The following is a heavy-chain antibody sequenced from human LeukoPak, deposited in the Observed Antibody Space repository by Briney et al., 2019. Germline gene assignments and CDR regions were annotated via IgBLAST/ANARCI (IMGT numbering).Heavy chain of an antibody. D-gene: IGHD1-1*01. CDR1: GGSISSYY. Sequence: SETLSLTCTVSGGSISSYYWSWIRQPAGKGLEWIGRIYTSGGTNYNPSLKSRVTMSVNTSKNQFSLKLSSVTAADTAVYYCARNAERNNWFDPWGQGTLVTVSS. CDR2: IYTSGGT. J-gene: IGHJ5*02. CDR3: ARNAERNNWFDP. V-gene: IGHV4-4*07.